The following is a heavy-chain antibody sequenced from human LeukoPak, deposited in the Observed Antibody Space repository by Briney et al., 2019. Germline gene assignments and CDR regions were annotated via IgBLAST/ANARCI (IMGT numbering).Heavy chain of an antibody. CDR3: ATDREDYDSSGYYLSDAFDI. CDR2: ISSSGSTI. V-gene: IGHV3-48*03. J-gene: IGHJ3*02. Sequence: GGSLRLSCAASGFTFSSYEMNWVRQAPGKGLEWVSYISSSGSTIYYADSVKGRFTVSRDNAKNSLYLQMDSLRAEDTAVYYCATDREDYDSSGYYLSDAFDIWGQGTMVTVSS. D-gene: IGHD3-22*01. CDR1: GFTFSSYE.